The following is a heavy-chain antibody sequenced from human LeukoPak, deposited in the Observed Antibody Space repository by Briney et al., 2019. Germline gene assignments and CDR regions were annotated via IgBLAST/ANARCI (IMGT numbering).Heavy chain of an antibody. CDR3: ARDLGYGDYFDY. Sequence: PGGSLRLSCAALGFTFSNYAMSWVRQAPGKGLEWVSGISDNGGSAYYTDSVKGRFTISRDNAKNSPYLQMNSLRAEDTAVYYCARDLGYGDYFDYWGQGTLVIVSS. J-gene: IGHJ4*02. D-gene: IGHD3-16*01. CDR2: ISDNGGSA. CDR1: GFTFSNYA. V-gene: IGHV3-23*01.